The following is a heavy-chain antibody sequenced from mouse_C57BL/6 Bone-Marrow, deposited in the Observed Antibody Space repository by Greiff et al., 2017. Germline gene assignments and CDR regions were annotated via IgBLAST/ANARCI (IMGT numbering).Heavy chain of an antibody. CDR3: ARRTMVTPWFAY. CDR1: GFTFSSYG. CDR2: ISSGGSYT. Sequence: EVKVVESGGDLVKPGGSLKLSCAASGFTFSSYGMSWVRQTPDKRLEWVATISSGGSYTYYPDSVKGRFTISRDNAKNTLYLQMSSLKSEDTAMYYCARRTMVTPWFAYWGQGTLVTVSA. V-gene: IGHV5-6*01. D-gene: IGHD2-2*01. J-gene: IGHJ3*01.